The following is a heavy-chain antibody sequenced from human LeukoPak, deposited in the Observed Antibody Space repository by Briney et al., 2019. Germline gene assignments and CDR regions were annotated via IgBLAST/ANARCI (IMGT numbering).Heavy chain of an antibody. Sequence: SETLSLTCTVSGGSISSYYWSWIRQPPGKGLEWIGYIYYSGSTNYNPSLKSRVTISVDTSKNQFSLKLSPVTAADTAVYYCARTWGGYYGSELQLDWFDPWGQGTLVTVSS. CDR1: GGSISSYY. J-gene: IGHJ5*02. V-gene: IGHV4-59*08. D-gene: IGHD3-10*01. CDR2: IYYSGST. CDR3: ARTWGGYYGSELQLDWFDP.